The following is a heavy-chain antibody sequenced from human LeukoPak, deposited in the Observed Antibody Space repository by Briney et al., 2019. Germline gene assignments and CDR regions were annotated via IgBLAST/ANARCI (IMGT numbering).Heavy chain of an antibody. CDR3: AKGVGSGSYYLRSPGIDD. Sequence: PGGSLRLSCAASGFTFTNYWMSWVRQAPGKGLEWVSAISGRGGSTYYADSVKGRFTISRDNAKTSLFLQMNGLRAEDTALYYCAKGVGSGSYYLRSPGIDDWGQGTLVTVSS. D-gene: IGHD3-10*01. J-gene: IGHJ4*02. V-gene: IGHV3-23*01. CDR1: GFTFTNYW. CDR2: ISGRGGST.